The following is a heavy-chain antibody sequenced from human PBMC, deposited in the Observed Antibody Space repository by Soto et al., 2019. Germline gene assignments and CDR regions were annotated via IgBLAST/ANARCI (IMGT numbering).Heavy chain of an antibody. D-gene: IGHD1-26*01. V-gene: IGHV4-34*01. CDR2: INHSGST. J-gene: IGHJ4*02. CDR3: ARAASGSYSLLLRWPLDY. Sequence: SETLSLSCAVYGGSFSGYYWSWIRQPPGKGLEWIGEINHSGSTNYNPSLKSRVTISVDTSKNQFSLKLSSVTAADTAAYCCARAASGSYSLLLRWPLDYWGQGTLVTVSS. CDR1: GGSFSGYY.